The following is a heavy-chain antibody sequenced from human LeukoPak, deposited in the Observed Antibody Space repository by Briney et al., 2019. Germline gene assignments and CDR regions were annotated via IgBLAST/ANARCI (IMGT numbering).Heavy chain of an antibody. CDR2: ISWDGGST. J-gene: IGHJ6*03. V-gene: IGHV3-43D*03. CDR3: ARGYCSGGSCYSVLPYYYYMDV. D-gene: IGHD2-15*01. Sequence: PGGSLRLSCAASGFTFDDYAMHWVRQAPGKGLEWVSLISWDGGSTYYADSVKGRFTISRDNSKNTLYLQMNSLRAEDTAVYYCARGYCSGGSCYSVLPYYYYMDVWGKGTTVTISS. CDR1: GFTFDDYA.